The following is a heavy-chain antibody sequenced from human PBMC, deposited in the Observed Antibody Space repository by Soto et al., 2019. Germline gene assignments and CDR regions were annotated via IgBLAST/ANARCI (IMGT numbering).Heavy chain of an antibody. Sequence: EVHLLESGGGLVQPGVSLRLSCAASGFTFSNYAMTWVRQAPGKGLEWVSVISGTGGGTNNADSAKGRFTTSRDNSKNTLYLQMNSLRAEDRAVYYCAKRAFYGSGIPNYYGMDVWGQGTAVTVSS. CDR3: AKRAFYGSGIPNYYGMDV. J-gene: IGHJ6*02. V-gene: IGHV3-23*01. CDR2: ISGTGGGT. CDR1: GFTFSNYA. D-gene: IGHD3-10*01.